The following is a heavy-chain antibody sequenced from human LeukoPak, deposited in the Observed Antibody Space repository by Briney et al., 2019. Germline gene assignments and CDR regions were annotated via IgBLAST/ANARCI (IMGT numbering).Heavy chain of an antibody. CDR2: TYYSGST. CDR1: CGSISRYY. D-gene: IGHD2-8*01. J-gene: IGHJ3*02. V-gene: IGHV4-59*12. Sequence: PSDTLSLTCTVSCGSISRYYWSWLRQPPRKGLQWIGYTYYSGSTNYNPSLKSRVTIPVDTSKNHFSLKLTSVTAADTAVYYCAREWPEGCTNGVCRDDAFDIWGQGTMVTVSS. CDR3: AREWPEGCTNGVCRDDAFDI.